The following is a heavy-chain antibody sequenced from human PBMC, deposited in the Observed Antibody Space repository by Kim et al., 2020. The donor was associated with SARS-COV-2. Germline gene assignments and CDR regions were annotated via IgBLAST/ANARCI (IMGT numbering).Heavy chain of an antibody. CDR2: VDHSGTT. CDR1: GASISSSSC. J-gene: IGHJ5*02. CDR3: ARGVSSAWTLQAWFDP. Sequence: SETLSLTCVVSGASISSSSCWSWVRQPPGKGLEWIGEVDHSGTTSYNVSLKSRVTISVDKSKNQFSLRLNSVSAADTAVYYCARGVSSAWTLQAWFDPWGQGTVITVSP. V-gene: IGHV4-4*02. D-gene: IGHD3-22*01.